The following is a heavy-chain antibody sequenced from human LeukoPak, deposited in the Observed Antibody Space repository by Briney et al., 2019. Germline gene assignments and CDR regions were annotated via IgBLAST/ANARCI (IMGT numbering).Heavy chain of an antibody. CDR1: GFTFSSYA. CDR3: ARDASIAAAGTGYDAFDI. V-gene: IGHV3-21*01. D-gene: IGHD6-13*01. Sequence: PGGSLRLSCAASGFTFSSYAMHWVRQAPGKGLEWVSSISSSSSYIYYADSVKGRFTISRDNAKNSLYLQMNSLRAEDTAAYYCARDASIAAAGTGYDAFDIWGQGTMVTVSS. J-gene: IGHJ3*02. CDR2: ISSSSSYI.